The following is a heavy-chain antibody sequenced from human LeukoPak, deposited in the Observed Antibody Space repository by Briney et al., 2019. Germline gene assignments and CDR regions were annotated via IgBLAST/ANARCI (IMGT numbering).Heavy chain of an antibody. CDR3: ARDRWPEEIDY. J-gene: IGHJ4*02. D-gene: IGHD1-14*01. CDR2: INPNSGGT. CDR1: GYTFTSYD. V-gene: IGHV1-2*02. Sequence: ASVKVSCKASGYTFTSYDINWVRQAPGQGLEWMGWINPNSGGTNYAQKFQGRVTMTRDTSISTAYMELSRLRSDDTAVYYCARDRWPEEIDYWGQGTLVTVSS.